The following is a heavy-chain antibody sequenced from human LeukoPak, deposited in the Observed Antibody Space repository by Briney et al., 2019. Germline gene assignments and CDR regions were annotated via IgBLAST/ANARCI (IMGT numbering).Heavy chain of an antibody. CDR1: GFTLSTYW. CDR3: ARGNYYDSRGEDY. J-gene: IGHJ4*02. CDR2: IKQDGSEK. Sequence: PGGSLRLSCAASGFTLSTYWMSWIRQAPGKGLEWVANIKQDGSEKYYVDSVKGRFTISRDNAKNSLYLQMNSLRAEDTAVYYCARGNYYDSRGEDYWGQGTLVTVSS. D-gene: IGHD3-22*01. V-gene: IGHV3-7*01.